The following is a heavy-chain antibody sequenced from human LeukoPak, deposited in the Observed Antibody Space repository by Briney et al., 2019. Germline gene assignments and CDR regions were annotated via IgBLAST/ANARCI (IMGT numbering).Heavy chain of an antibody. CDR1: GFTFSSYD. V-gene: IGHV3-33*01. J-gene: IGHJ4*02. Sequence: GRSLRLSCAASGFTFSSYDMHWVRQAPGKGLEWVALIWSDGNNKYFADSVKGRFTISRDNSKNTLYLQMSSLGAEDTAVYYCARGGDYGYNYWGQGTLVTVSS. D-gene: IGHD4-17*01. CDR3: ARGGDYGYNY. CDR2: IWSDGNNK.